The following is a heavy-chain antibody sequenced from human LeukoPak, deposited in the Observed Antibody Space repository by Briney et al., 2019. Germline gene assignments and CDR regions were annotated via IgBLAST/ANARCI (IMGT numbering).Heavy chain of an antibody. Sequence: PGRSLTLSCAASGFTFSSYGMYWVRQAPGKGLEWAAVIWNDGSSKYYADSVKGRFTISRDNSKNTMYLQMNSLRAEDTVVYYCAREWAVAKLDYWGQGTLVTVPS. CDR3: AREWAVAKLDY. D-gene: IGHD6-19*01. J-gene: IGHJ4*02. CDR1: GFTFSSYG. V-gene: IGHV3-33*07. CDR2: IWNDGSSK.